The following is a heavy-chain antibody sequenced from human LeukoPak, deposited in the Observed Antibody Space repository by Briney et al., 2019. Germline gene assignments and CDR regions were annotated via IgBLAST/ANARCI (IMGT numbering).Heavy chain of an antibody. CDR2: ISYDGSNK. D-gene: IGHD3-22*01. V-gene: IGHV3-30*18. J-gene: IGHJ1*01. Sequence: GGSLRLSCAASGFTFSSYGMHWVRQAPGKGLEWVAVISYDGSNKYYADSVKGRFTISRDNSKNTLYLQMNSLRAEDTAVYYCAKVHSSGYYSAEYFKHWGQGTLVTVSS. CDR3: AKVHSSGYYSAEYFKH. CDR1: GFTFSSYG.